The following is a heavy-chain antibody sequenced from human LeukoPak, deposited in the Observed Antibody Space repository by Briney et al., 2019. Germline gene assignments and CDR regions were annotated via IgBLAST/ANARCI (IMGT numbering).Heavy chain of an antibody. D-gene: IGHD2-2*01. J-gene: IGHJ3*02. CDR2: VYPGDSDT. CDR3: ARTTTKYQLLHPRGAFDI. CDR1: GYSFTSYW. V-gene: IGHV5-51*01. Sequence: GESLKISCKGSGYSFTSYWIGWVRQMPGKGLEWVGIVYPGDSDTRYSPSFQGQVTISADKSISTAYLQWSSLKASDTAMYYCARTTTKYQLLHPRGAFDIWGQGTMVTVSS.